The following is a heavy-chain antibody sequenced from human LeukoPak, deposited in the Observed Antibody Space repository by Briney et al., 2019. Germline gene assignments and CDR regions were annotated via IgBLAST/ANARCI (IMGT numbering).Heavy chain of an antibody. J-gene: IGHJ3*02. CDR3: ARHTVDPFTMIVVVDAFDI. CDR2: INHSGST. D-gene: IGHD3-22*01. Sequence: KPSETLSLTCAVYGGSFSGYYWSWIRQPPGKGLEWIGEINHSGSTNYNPSLKSRVTISVDTSKNQFSLKLSSVTAADTAVYYCARHTVDPFTMIVVVDAFDIWGQGTMVTVSS. V-gene: IGHV4-34*01. CDR1: GGSFSGYY.